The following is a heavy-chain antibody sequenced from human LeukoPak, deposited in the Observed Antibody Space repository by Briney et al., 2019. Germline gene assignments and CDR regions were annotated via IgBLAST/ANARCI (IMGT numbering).Heavy chain of an antibody. D-gene: IGHD2-2*01. Sequence: GGSLRLSCSASGFTFRGYVMHWVRQAPGRGLEYVSAISSTGERTYYADSVKGRFTISRDNSRSTLYLQMRSLRAEDMAMYYCVKEECSSANCPGLYFDYWGQGTLVTVSS. CDR2: ISSTGERT. J-gene: IGHJ4*02. CDR1: GFTFRGYV. CDR3: VKEECSSANCPGLYFDY. V-gene: IGHV3-64D*06.